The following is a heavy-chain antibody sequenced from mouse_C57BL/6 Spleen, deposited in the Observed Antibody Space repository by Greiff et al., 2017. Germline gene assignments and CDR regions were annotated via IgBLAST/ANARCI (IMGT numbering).Heavy chain of an antibody. J-gene: IGHJ3*01. D-gene: IGHD2-4*01. CDR1: GFTFSSYA. V-gene: IGHV5-9-1*02. CDR3: TRYYDYDDGFAY. Sequence: EVMLVESGEGLVKPGGSLKLSCAASGFTFSSYAMSWVRQTPEKRLEWVAYISSGGDYIYYADTVKGRFTISRDNARNTLYLQMSSLKSEDTAMYYCTRYYDYDDGFAYWGQGTLVTVSA. CDR2: ISSGGDYI.